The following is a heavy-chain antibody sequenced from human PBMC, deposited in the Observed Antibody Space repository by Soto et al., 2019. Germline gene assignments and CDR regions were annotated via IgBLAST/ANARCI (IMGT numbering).Heavy chain of an antibody. CDR2: ISYDGSNK. CDR1: GFTFSSYA. CDR3: ARDGVIAVASPDYYYYGMDV. D-gene: IGHD6-19*01. Sequence: QVQLVESGGGVVQPGRSLRLSCAASGFTFSSYAMHWVRQAPGKGLEWVAVISYDGSNKYYADSVKGRFTISRDNSKNRLYLQMNSLRAEDTAVYYCARDGVIAVASPDYYYYGMDVCGQGTTVTVSS. V-gene: IGHV3-30-3*01. J-gene: IGHJ6*02.